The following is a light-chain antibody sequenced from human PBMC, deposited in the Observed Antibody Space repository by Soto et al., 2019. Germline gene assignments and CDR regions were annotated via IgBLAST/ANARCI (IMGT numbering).Light chain of an antibody. CDR3: QQTYATPIT. CDR1: HPISNY. J-gene: IGKJ5*01. Sequence: DIPMTHSPSSLSASVGDRVTITFRSSHPISNYLNLYQHRPGKAPKLLIYGASTLQSGVPSRFSGSESGTDITLTITSLQPEDCATYYCQQTYATPITFGQGTRLEIK. CDR2: GAS. V-gene: IGKV1-39*01.